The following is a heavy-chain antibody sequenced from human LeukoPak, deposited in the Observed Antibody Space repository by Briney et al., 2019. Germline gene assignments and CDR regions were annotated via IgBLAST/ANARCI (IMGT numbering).Heavy chain of an antibody. D-gene: IGHD2-2*01. Sequence: GGSLRLSCVGSGFPFSIAWMSWVRQALGEGVEWIGHIKSNTAGGTTGYAAPVKGRFSISRDDSENTLFLQMNSLKTEDTAVYYCSTEYQGWANFTFWGQGPLVTVSA. CDR1: GFPFSIAW. CDR3: STEYQGWANFTF. CDR2: IKSNTAGGTT. V-gene: IGHV3-15*01. J-gene: IGHJ4*02.